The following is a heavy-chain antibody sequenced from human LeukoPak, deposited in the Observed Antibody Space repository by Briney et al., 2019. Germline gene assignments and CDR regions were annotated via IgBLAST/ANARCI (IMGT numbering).Heavy chain of an antibody. CDR2: IYSDNT. CDR3: ARRAGAYSHPYDY. D-gene: IGHD4/OR15-4a*01. J-gene: IGHJ4*02. CDR1: GLTVSINS. Sequence: PGGSLRLSCTVSGLTVSINSMSWDRHAHGNWLEWDSFIYSDNTHSSDSGKSGFTISRGTSKHTLYPQINSLRAQKTAVCYCARRAGAYSHPYDYWGQGTLVTVSS. V-gene: IGHV3-53*01.